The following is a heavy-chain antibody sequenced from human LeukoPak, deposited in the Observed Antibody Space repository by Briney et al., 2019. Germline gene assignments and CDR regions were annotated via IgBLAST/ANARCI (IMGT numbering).Heavy chain of an antibody. J-gene: IGHJ5*02. CDR2: IYYSGST. Sequence: SETLSLTCTVSGGSISSSSYYWGWIRQPPGKGLEWIGSIYYSGSTYYNPSLKSRVTISVDTSKNQFSLKLSSVTAADTAVYYCAIDIGPRVLIDPWGQGTLVTVSS. CDR1: GGSISSSSYY. D-gene: IGHD3-10*01. V-gene: IGHV4-39*02. CDR3: AIDIGPRVLIDP.